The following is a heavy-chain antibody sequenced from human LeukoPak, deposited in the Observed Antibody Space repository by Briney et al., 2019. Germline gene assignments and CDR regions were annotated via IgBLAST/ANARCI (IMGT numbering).Heavy chain of an antibody. CDR1: GFTFSSYA. CDR3: ATPRGYSSSWYDY. V-gene: IGHV3-23*01. CDR2: ISGSAGST. Sequence: GGSLRLSCAASGFTFSSYAMNWVRQAPGKGLEWVSAISGSAGSTYYADSVKGRFTISRDNSKNTLYLQINNLRAEDTAVYYCATPRGYSSSWYDYWGQGALVTVSS. D-gene: IGHD6-13*01. J-gene: IGHJ4*02.